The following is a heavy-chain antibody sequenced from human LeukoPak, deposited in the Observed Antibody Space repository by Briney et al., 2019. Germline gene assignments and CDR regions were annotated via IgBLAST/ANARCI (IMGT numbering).Heavy chain of an antibody. D-gene: IGHD3-10*01. J-gene: IGHJ5*02. CDR2: IYYSGST. CDR3: ARAARGHNWFDP. Sequence: SETLSLTCTVSGGSISSSSYYWGWIRQPPGKGLEWIGSIYYSGSTNYNPSLKSRVTISVDTSKNQFSLKLSSVTAADTAVYYCARAARGHNWFDPWGQGTLVTVSS. V-gene: IGHV4-39*07. CDR1: GGSISSSSYY.